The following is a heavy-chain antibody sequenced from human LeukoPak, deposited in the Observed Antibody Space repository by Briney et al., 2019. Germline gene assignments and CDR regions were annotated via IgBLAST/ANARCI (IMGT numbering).Heavy chain of an antibody. CDR2: IYYSGST. V-gene: IGHV4-39*01. Sequence: SETLSLTCTVSGGSISSNSYYWGWIRQPPGKGLEWIGSIYYSGSTYYNPSLKSRVTMSVDTSKNRFSLKLSSVAAADSAVYYCARHVYAYVGVDYWGQGTVVTVSS. J-gene: IGHJ4*02. D-gene: IGHD3-16*01. CDR1: GGSISSNSYY. CDR3: ARHVYAYVGVDY.